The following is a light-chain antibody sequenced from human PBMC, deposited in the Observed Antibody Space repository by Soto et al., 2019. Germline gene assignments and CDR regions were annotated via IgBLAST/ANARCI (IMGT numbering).Light chain of an antibody. CDR3: QQSFSTPPYT. Sequence: DIQMTQSPSSLSASVGDTVTITCRASQRIATYVNWYQHKPGEAPKVLIYGASILQSGVPSRFSGSGFWTNFTLTITSLQPEDFATYYCQQSFSTPPYTFGQGTKLEI. CDR1: QRIATY. V-gene: IGKV1-39*01. J-gene: IGKJ2*01. CDR2: GAS.